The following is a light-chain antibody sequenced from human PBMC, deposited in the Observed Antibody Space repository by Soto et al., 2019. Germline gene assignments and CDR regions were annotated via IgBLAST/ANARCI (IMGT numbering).Light chain of an antibody. V-gene: IGKV3-11*01. J-gene: IGKJ3*01. CDR3: QQRSNWPRT. CDR1: QSVSSY. Sequence: EIVLTQSPATLSLSPGERATLSCRASQSVSSYLAWYQQKPGQAPRLLIYDASNRATGIPARFSGSGSGTDFTLNISSLEPEDFAFYYCQQRSNWPRTFGPGTKVDIK. CDR2: DAS.